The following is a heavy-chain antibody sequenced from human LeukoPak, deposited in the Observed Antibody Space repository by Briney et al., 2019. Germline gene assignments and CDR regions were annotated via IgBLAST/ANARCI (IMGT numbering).Heavy chain of an antibody. D-gene: IGHD6-19*01. V-gene: IGHV3-30*02. CDR2: IRYDGSNE. CDR3: ARSVAGITWFDP. Sequence: PGGSLRLSCTASGFTFSNSGMHWVRQAPGKGLEWVAFIRYDGSNEFYVDSVKGRFTISRDNSMNTLNLQMSSLRPEGTAVYYCARSVAGITWFDPWGQGTLVTVSS. J-gene: IGHJ5*02. CDR1: GFTFSNSG.